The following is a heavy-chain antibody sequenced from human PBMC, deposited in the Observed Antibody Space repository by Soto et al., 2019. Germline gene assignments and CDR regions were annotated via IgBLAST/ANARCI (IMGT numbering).Heavy chain of an antibody. D-gene: IGHD2-2*01. CDR2: ISGSGAST. Sequence: EVQLLESRGGLVQPGGSLRLSCAASGFTFSSYAMSWVRQAPGKGLEWVSAISGSGASTYYADSVKGRFTISRDNSKNTLYLQMNSLRAEDTAVYYCANDYCASTSCNFDHSGQGTLVTVSS. CDR3: ANDYCASTSCNFDH. J-gene: IGHJ4*02. CDR1: GFTFSSYA. V-gene: IGHV3-23*01.